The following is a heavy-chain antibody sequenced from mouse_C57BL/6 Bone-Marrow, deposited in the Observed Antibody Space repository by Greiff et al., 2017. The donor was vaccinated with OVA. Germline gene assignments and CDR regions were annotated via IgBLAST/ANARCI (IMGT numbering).Heavy chain of an antibody. CDR2: IYPRDGST. V-gene: IGHV1-78*01. D-gene: IGHD1-1*01. Sequence: VQLQQSDAELVKPGASVKISCKVSGYTFTDHTIHWMKQRPEQGLEWIGYIYPRDGSTKYTEKFKGKATLTADKSSSTAYMQLNSLTSEDSAVYFCAREDYYGSSVPWFAYWGQGTLVTVSA. CDR3: AREDYYGSSVPWFAY. CDR1: GYTFTDHT. J-gene: IGHJ3*01.